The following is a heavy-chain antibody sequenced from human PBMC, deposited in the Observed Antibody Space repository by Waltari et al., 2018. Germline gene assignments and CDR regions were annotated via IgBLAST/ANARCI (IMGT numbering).Heavy chain of an antibody. CDR2: MNPNSGNT. CDR3: ARGLRVGATNYYYYYGMDV. D-gene: IGHD1-26*01. V-gene: IGHV1-8*01. Sequence: QVQLVQSGAEVKKPGASVKVSCKASGYTFTSYDINWVRQATGQGLEWMGWMNPNSGNTGYAQKFQGRVTMTMNTSRSTAYMELSSLRSEDTAVYYCARGLRVGATNYYYYYGMDVWGQGTTVIVSS. CDR1: GYTFTSYD. J-gene: IGHJ6*02.